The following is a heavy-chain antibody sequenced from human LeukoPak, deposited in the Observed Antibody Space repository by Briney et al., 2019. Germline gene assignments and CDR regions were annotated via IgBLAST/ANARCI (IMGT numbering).Heavy chain of an antibody. CDR3: ARESHGYEYYDSSGFVDY. CDR1: GGSISSSSYY. V-gene: IGHV4-39*07. CDR2: IYYSGST. Sequence: SETLSLTCTVSGGSISSSSYYWGWIRQPPGKGLEWIGSIYYSGSTYYNPSLKSRLTISVDTSKNQFSLKLSSVTAADTAVYYCARESHGYEYYDSSGFVDYWGQGTLVTVSS. J-gene: IGHJ4*02. D-gene: IGHD3-22*01.